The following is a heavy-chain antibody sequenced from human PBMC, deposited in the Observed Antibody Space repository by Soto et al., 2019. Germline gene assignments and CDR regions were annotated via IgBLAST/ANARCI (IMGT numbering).Heavy chain of an antibody. D-gene: IGHD6-13*01. J-gene: IGHJ6*02. V-gene: IGHV3-30-3*01. CDR2: ISYDGSNK. CDR3: ARERIAANYYYYYGMDV. Sequence: GGSLRLSCAASGFTFSSYAMHWVRQAPGKGLEWVAVISYDGSNKYYADSVKGRFTISRDNSKNTLYLQMNSLRAEDTAVYYCARERIAANYYYYYGMDVWGQGTTVTVSS. CDR1: GFTFSSYA.